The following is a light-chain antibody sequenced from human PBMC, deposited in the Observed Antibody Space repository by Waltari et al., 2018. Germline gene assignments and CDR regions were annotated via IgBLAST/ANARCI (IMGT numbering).Light chain of an antibody. J-gene: IGKJ4*01. Sequence: AWFTGKVDRAPVCLIYVASTRASGIPVRFSGLGSGTEFTLTISSLLPEDFAVYYCQQYNNWPPLTFGEGTIVEMK. V-gene: IGKV3-15*01. CDR2: VAS. CDR3: QQYNNWPPLT.